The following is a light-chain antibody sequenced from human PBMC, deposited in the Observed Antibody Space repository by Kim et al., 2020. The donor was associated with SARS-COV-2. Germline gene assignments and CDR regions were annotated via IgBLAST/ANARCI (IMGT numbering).Light chain of an antibody. CDR1: NSGGKN. J-gene: IGLJ3*02. V-gene: IGLV3-9*01. CDR2: RDS. CDR3: QVWDSSKAV. Sequence: SVALGQTARITCGGYNSGGKNVHWYQQKPGQAPLLVIYRDSSPPSGIPQRFSGSNSGNTATLTISRAQAGDEADYYCQVWDSSKAVFGGGTQLTVL.